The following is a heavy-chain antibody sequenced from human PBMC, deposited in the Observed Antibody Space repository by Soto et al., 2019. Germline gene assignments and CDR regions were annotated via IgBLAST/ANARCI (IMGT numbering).Heavy chain of an antibody. J-gene: IGHJ6*02. Sequence: ASVKVSCKASGYTFTSYGISWVRQAPGRGLEWMGWISAYNGNTNYAQKLQGRVTMTTDTSTSTAYIELRSLRSDDTAVFYCARDWIAAAGFDGYYYGMDVWGQGTTVTVSS. V-gene: IGHV1-18*01. D-gene: IGHD6-13*01. CDR2: ISAYNGNT. CDR3: ARDWIAAAGFDGYYYGMDV. CDR1: GYTFTSYG.